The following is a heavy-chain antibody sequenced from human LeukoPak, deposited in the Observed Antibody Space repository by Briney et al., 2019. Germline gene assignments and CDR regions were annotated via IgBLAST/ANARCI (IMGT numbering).Heavy chain of an antibody. Sequence: PGGSLRLSCAASGFTVSTTYMSRVRQAPGKGLDWLSVIKSGGGTHYAESVKGRFTTSRDISKNTLYLQMNNLRAEDTAVYYCAREGTTGHGINDQGLDSWGQGILVTVSS. J-gene: IGHJ4*02. CDR1: GFTVSTTY. V-gene: IGHV3-66*01. D-gene: IGHD4-17*01. CDR3: AREGTTGHGINDQGLDS. CDR2: IKSGGGT.